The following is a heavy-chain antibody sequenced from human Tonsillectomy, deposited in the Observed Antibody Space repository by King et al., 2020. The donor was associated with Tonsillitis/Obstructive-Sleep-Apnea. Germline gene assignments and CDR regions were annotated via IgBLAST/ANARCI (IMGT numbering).Heavy chain of an antibody. D-gene: IGHD2-8*01. CDR2: IKSKTDGGTT. V-gene: IGHV3-15*01. Sequence: VQLVQSGGGLVKPGGSLRLSCAASGFTFSNAWMSWVHQAPGKGLEWVGRIKSKTDGGTTDYAAPVKGRFTISRDDSKNTLYLQMNSLKTEDTAVYYCTTGYCTNGVCYSPDYWGQGTLVTVSS. CDR1: GFTFSNAW. CDR3: TTGYCTNGVCYSPDY. J-gene: IGHJ4*02.